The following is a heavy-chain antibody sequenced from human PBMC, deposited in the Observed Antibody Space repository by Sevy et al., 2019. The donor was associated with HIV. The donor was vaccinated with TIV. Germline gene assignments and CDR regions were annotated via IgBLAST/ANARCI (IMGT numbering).Heavy chain of an antibody. J-gene: IGHJ4*02. V-gene: IGHV3-7*04. D-gene: IGHD3-22*01. CDR2: IKQDESAK. Sequence: GGSLRLSCAASGFSFSSYWMNWVRQAPGKGLEWVANIKQDESAKYYVGSVKGRFTISRDNAKNSVYLQMNSLRPEDTAIYYCARGNSGSFDYWGQGTLVTVSS. CDR1: GFSFSSYW. CDR3: ARGNSGSFDY.